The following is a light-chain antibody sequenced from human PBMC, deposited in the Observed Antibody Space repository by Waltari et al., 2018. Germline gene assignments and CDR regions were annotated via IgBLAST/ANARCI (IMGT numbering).Light chain of an antibody. CDR3: SSYTSISTLV. CDR1: SSDAGGYNY. CDR2: DVS. J-gene: IGLJ3*02. Sequence: QSALTQPASVSGSPGQAITIPCTGTSSDAGGYNYVPWFQQHPGRAPKLMIYDVSKRPSGVSNRFSGSKSGNAASLTISGLQAEDEADYYCSSYTSISTLVFGVGTKVTVL. V-gene: IGLV2-14*01.